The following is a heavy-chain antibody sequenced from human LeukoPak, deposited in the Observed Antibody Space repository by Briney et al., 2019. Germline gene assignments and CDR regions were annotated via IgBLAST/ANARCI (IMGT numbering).Heavy chain of an antibody. Sequence: SETLSLTCTVSGGSISSSSYYWGWIRQPPGKGLEWIGSIYYSGSTYYNPSLKSRVTISVDTSKNQFSLKLSSVTAADTAVYYCARVRGGDYDYVWGSYRSGDLDYWGQGTLVTVSS. J-gene: IGHJ4*02. CDR3: ARVRGGDYDYVWGSYRSGDLDY. D-gene: IGHD3-16*02. CDR2: IYYSGST. V-gene: IGHV4-39*07. CDR1: GGSISSSSYY.